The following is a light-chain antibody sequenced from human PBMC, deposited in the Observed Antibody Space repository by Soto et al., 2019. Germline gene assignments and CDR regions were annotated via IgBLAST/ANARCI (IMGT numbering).Light chain of an antibody. Sequence: QSALTQPRSVSGSPGQSVTISCTGTSSDVGGYSYVSWYQQHPGKAPKLLIYDGSKRPSGVPDRFSGSKSGNTASLTISGLQAEDEADYHCCSYAGIYTVVFGGGTKLTVL. CDR3: CSYAGIYTVV. CDR2: DGS. J-gene: IGLJ2*01. V-gene: IGLV2-11*01. CDR1: SSDVGGYSY.